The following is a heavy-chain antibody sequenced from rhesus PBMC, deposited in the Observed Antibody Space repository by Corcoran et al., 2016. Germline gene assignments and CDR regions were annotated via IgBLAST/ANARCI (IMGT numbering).Heavy chain of an antibody. CDR1: GASISSNY. Sequence: QVQLQESGPGLVKPSETLPLTCPVSGASISSNYRSWIRQPPGTGLEWIGYIYGGSGSTSYNPSLKNRVTISKDTSKNQFSLKLSSVTAADTAVYYCARTGGGGSSYVDRFDVWGAGVLVTVSS. CDR2: IYGGSGST. CDR3: ARTGGGGSSYVDRFDV. V-gene: IGHV4-147*01. J-gene: IGHJ5-1*01. D-gene: IGHD6-43*01.